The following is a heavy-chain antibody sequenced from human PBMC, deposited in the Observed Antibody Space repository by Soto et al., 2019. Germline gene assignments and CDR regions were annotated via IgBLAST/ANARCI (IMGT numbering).Heavy chain of an antibody. J-gene: IGHJ4*02. CDR2: IKRYFNT. CDR3: VNGDYY. D-gene: IGHD4-17*01. V-gene: IGHV3-48*01. CDR1: GFTFSNHV. Sequence: EEQLVESGGGLVQPGGSLRLSCAASGFTFSNHVMNWVRQAPGRGLEWVSSIKRYFNTYYADSVKGRFTISRDNAKDSLYLQMNSLRADDTAVYYCVNGDYYVGQGTLVTVSS.